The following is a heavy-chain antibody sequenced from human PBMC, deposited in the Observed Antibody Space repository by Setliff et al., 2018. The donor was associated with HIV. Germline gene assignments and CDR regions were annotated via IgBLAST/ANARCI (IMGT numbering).Heavy chain of an antibody. CDR1: GGSLSSSY. V-gene: IGHV3-7*01. Sequence: PSETLSLTCAVYGGSLSSSYWTWIRQPPGKGLEWVANIKQDGSEKYYADSVKGRFTISRDNAKKSLHVQMNSLRVEDTAVYYCAREGAWGYSNSLDLWGKGTTVTVSS. CDR3: AREGAWGYSNSLDL. D-gene: IGHD1-26*01. J-gene: IGHJ6*04. CDR2: IKQDGSEK.